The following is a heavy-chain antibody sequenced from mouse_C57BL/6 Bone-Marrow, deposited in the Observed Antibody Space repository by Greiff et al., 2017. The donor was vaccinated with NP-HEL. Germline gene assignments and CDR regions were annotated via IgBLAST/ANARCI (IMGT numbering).Heavy chain of an antibody. CDR1: GYAFTNYL. J-gene: IGHJ3*01. CDR3: ARFWFAY. CDR2: INPGSGGT. V-gene: IGHV1-54*01. Sequence: VKLQQSGAELVRPGTSVKVSCKASGYAFTNYLIEWVKQRPGQGLEWIGVINPGSGGTNYNEKFKGKATLTADKSSSTAYMQLSSLTSEDSAVYFCARFWFAYWGQGTLVTVSA.